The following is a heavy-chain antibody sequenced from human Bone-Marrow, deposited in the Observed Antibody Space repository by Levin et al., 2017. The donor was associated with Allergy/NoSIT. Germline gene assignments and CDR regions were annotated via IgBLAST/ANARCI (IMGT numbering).Heavy chain of an antibody. J-gene: IGHJ2*01. V-gene: IGHV4-59*01. CDR3: ARVPRMTSVSTWMNWYFDV. CDR1: GGSISTYY. D-gene: IGHD4-17*01. CDR2: IHYTGTT. Sequence: ASETLSLTCTLSGGSISTYYWSWIRQFPGKGLESIGHIHYTGTTNYNPSLGGRVTISVDTSKKQFSLNLTSVTAADTAVYYCARVPRMTSVSTWMNWYFDVWGRGTLVTVSS.